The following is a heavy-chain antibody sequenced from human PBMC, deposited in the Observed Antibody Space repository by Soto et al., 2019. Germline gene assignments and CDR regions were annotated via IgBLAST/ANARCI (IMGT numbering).Heavy chain of an antibody. CDR3: ASTAGGLRFPSY. Sequence: GESLKISCQGSGYSFTSYWISWVRQMPGKGLEWMGRIDPSDSYTNYSPSFQGHVTISADKSISTAYLQWSSLKASDTAMYYCASTAGGLRFPSYWGQGTLVTVSS. D-gene: IGHD5-12*01. CDR1: GYSFTSYW. V-gene: IGHV5-10-1*01. CDR2: IDPSDSYT. J-gene: IGHJ4*02.